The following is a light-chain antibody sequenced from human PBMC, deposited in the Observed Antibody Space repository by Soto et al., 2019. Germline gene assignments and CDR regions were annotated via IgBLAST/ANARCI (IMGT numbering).Light chain of an antibody. V-gene: IGLV1-47*02. CDR2: SNN. Sequence: QSVLTQPPSASGTPGQRVTISCSGSSSNIGSKDVNWYQQLPETAPKVLMYSNNQRPSGVPDRFSGSKSGTSASLAISGLRSEDEADYYCAAWDDNLSGFYVFGDGTRSPS. CDR3: AAWDDNLSGFYV. J-gene: IGLJ1*01. CDR1: SSNIGSKD.